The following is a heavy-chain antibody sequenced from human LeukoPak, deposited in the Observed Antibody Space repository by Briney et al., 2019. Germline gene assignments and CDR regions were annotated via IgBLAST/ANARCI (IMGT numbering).Heavy chain of an antibody. J-gene: IGHJ4*02. CDR3: ARDSGYSYADDY. Sequence: PGGSLRLSCAASGFTFSSYAMQWVRQAPGKGLEWVSYITYNSGTIFYADSVKGRFTISRDNAKDSLYLQMSSLRDEDTAVYYYARDSGYSYADDYWGQGTLVTVSS. V-gene: IGHV3-48*02. D-gene: IGHD5-18*01. CDR1: GFTFSSYA. CDR2: ITYNSGTI.